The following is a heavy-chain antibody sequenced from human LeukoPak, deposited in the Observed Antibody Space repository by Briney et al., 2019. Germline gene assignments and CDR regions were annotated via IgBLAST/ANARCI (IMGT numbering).Heavy chain of an antibody. D-gene: IGHD1-26*01. CDR1: GFTFSSYA. CDR3: AKSPVGARGGFDY. V-gene: IGHV3-23*01. Sequence: GGPLRLSCAASGFTFSSYAMSWVRQAPGKGLEWVSAISGRGGSTYYADSVKGRFTISRDNSKNTLYLPMNSLRAEDAAVYYCAKSPVGARGGFDYWGQGTLVTVSS. J-gene: IGHJ4*02. CDR2: ISGRGGST.